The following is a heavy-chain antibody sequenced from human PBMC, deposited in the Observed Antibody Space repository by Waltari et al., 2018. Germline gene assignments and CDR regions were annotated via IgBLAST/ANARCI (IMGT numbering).Heavy chain of an antibody. Sequence: EVQLLESGGGLVQPGGSLRLSCAASGFTFSSYAMSWVRQAQGKGLEWVSAISGSGGSTYYAESVKGRFTISRDNSKNTLYLQMNSLRAEDTAVYYCAKDLTPGIAAAGTFDYWGQGTLVTGSS. CDR2: ISGSGGST. J-gene: IGHJ4*02. D-gene: IGHD6-13*01. V-gene: IGHV3-23*01. CDR3: AKDLTPGIAAAGTFDY. CDR1: GFTFSSYA.